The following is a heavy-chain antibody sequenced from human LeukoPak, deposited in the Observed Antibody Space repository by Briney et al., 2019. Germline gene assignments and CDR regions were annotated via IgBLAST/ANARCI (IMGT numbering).Heavy chain of an antibody. CDR3: ARDPSYSSSWYPYFFDY. CDR1: GFTLSYYW. CDR2: IKEDGSDK. J-gene: IGHJ4*02. V-gene: IGHV3-7*01. Sequence: GGSLRLSCAASGFTLSYYWMNWVRQAPGKGLEWVANIKEDGSDKYYVDSVKGRFTISRDNAKNSLYLQMNSLRAEDTAVYYCARDPSYSSSWYPYFFDYWGQGTLVTVSS. D-gene: IGHD6-13*01.